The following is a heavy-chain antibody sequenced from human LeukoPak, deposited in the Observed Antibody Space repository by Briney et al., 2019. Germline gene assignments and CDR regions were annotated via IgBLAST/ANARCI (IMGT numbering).Heavy chain of an antibody. V-gene: IGHV3-30*18. CDR3: AKDFGYSSSWFPLMDV. Sequence: GGSLRRSCAASGFPFSSYGMHWVRQVLGNGLEWVAVISSDGSNKDYADSVKGRFTLSRENSKNTLYLEMSSLRAEDEAVYYCAKDFGYSSSWFPLMDVWGQGTTVTVSS. CDR2: ISSDGSNK. J-gene: IGHJ6*02. CDR1: GFPFSSYG. D-gene: IGHD6-13*01.